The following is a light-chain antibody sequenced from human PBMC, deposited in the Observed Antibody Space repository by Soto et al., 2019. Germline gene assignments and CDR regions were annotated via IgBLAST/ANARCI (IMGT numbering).Light chain of an antibody. J-gene: IGKJ1*01. CDR3: QQYNNWPSWT. V-gene: IGKV3-15*01. CDR1: QSVSSN. CDR2: GAS. Sequence: EIVMTQSPATLSVSPGERATLSCRASQSVSSNLAWYQQKPGQAPRLLIYGASTRATGIPARFSGSGSGTEFTLTISSLQSEDFAVYYSQQYNNWPSWTLGQGTKVDIK.